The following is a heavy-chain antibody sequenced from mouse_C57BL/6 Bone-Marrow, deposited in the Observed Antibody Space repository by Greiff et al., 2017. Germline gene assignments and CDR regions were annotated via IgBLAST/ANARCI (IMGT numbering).Heavy chain of an antibody. CDR3: ARDGYYGY. CDR1: GYTFTSYW. D-gene: IGHD2-3*01. J-gene: IGHJ2*01. V-gene: IGHV1-50*01. CDR2: IDPSDSYT. Sequence: QVQLQQPGAELVKPGASVKLSCKASGYTFTSYWMQWVKQRPGQGLEWIGEIDPSDSYTNYHQKFKGKATLTVDTTSSTAYMQLSSLTSEDSAVYYCARDGYYGYWGQGTTLTGYS.